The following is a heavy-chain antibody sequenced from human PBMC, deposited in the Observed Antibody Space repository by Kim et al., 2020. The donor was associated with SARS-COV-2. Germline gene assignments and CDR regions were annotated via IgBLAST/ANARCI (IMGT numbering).Heavy chain of an antibody. J-gene: IGHJ4*02. V-gene: IGHV3-72*01. CDR3: DRLVRDFVTGDY. Sequence: GGSLRLSCAASGFTFSDHYMDWVRQAPGKGLEWVGRTRDKASGYTTEDAASVKGRFTIFSDDSKDSLDLQMDSQKTEETAVYYCDRLVRDFVTGDYWGQGNLVTVSS. D-gene: IGHD3-3*01. CDR2: TRDKASGYTT. CDR1: GFTFSDHY.